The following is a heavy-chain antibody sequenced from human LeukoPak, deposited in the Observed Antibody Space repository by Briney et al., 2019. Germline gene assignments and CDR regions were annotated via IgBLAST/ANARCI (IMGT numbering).Heavy chain of an antibody. D-gene: IGHD2-2*01. CDR1: GGSISSYY. J-gene: IGHJ5*02. V-gene: IGHV4-59*08. Sequence: SQTLSLTCAVSGGSISSYYWSWIRQPPGKGLEWIGYIYYSGSTNYNPSLKSRVIISLDTSKNQFSLTLSSVTAADTAVYYCARGTVVVPAAYNWFDPWGQGTLVTVSS. CDR2: IYYSGST. CDR3: ARGTVVVPAAYNWFDP.